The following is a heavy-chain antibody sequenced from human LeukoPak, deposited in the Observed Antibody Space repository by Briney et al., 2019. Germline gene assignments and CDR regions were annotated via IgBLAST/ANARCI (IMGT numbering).Heavy chain of an antibody. CDR1: GYTFTSYG. Sequence: ASVKVSCKASGYTFTSYGISWVRQAPGQGLEWMGWISAYNGNTNYAQKLQGRVTMTTDTSTSTAYMELRSLRSDDTAVYYCARGSGSSWYPAYYSTEYYFDYWGQGTLVTVSS. J-gene: IGHJ4*02. CDR3: ARGSGSSWYPAYYSTEYYFDY. D-gene: IGHD6-13*01. V-gene: IGHV1-18*01. CDR2: ISAYNGNT.